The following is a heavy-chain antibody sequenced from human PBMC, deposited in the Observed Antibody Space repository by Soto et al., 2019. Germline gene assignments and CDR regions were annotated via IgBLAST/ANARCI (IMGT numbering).Heavy chain of an antibody. CDR3: ARDGRITMIVVVTYYYGMDV. CDR1: GFTFSSYG. V-gene: IGHV3-30*03. D-gene: IGHD3-22*01. Sequence: GGSLRLSCAASGFTFSSYGMHWVRQAPGKGLEWVAVISYDGSNKYYADSVKGRFTISRDNSKNTLYLQMNSLRAEDTAVYYCARDGRITMIVVVTYYYGMDVWGQGTTVTVSS. CDR2: ISYDGSNK. J-gene: IGHJ6*02.